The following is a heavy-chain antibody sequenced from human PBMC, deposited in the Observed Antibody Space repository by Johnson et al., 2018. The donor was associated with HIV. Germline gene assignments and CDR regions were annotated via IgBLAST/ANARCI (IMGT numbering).Heavy chain of an antibody. V-gene: IGHV3-15*01. CDR2: IKSKTDGGTT. D-gene: IGHD5-12*01. J-gene: IGHJ3*02. Sequence: EVQLVESGGGLVQPGGSLRLSCAASGFTFDDYAMHWVRQAPGKGLEWVGRIKSKTDGGTTDYAAPVKGRFTISRDDSKNTLYLQMNSLKTEDTAVYYCTTDEYSGYGVAFDIWGQGTMVTVSS. CDR1: GFTFDDYA. CDR3: TTDEYSGYGVAFDI.